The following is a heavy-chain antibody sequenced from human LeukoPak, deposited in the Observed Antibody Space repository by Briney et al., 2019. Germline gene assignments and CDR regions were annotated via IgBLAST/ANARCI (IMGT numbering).Heavy chain of an antibody. D-gene: IGHD3-10*01. Sequence: PGGSLRLSCAASGFTFSSYAMNWVRQAPGKRLEWMAGIKKSGGNTNYADTVKGRFTISRDNSKNTLFLQMNSLRAEDTAVNFGAKDRGFYGSATYYFDYWGRGTMVTVSS. CDR2: IKKSGGNT. CDR3: AKDRGFYGSATYYFDY. V-gene: IGHV3-23*01. CDR1: GFTFSSYA. J-gene: IGHJ4*02.